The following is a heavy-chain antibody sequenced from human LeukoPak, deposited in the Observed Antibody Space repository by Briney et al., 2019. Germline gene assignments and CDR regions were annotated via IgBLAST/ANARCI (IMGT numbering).Heavy chain of an antibody. D-gene: IGHD4-23*01. Sequence: GRSLRLSCAASGFTFDDYAMHWVRQAPGKGVEWVSGISWKSGNIGYADSVKGRFTISRDNAKNSLYLQMNSLRAEDTALYYCARASLNSEFDYWGQGTLVTVSS. J-gene: IGHJ4*02. CDR1: GFTFDDYA. V-gene: IGHV3-9*01. CDR2: ISWKSGNI. CDR3: ARASLNSEFDY.